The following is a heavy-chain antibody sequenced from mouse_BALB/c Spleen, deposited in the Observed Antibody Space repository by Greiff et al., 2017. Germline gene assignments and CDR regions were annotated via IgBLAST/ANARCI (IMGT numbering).Heavy chain of an antibody. J-gene: IGHJ2*01. CDR3: ARAGWLRYFDY. CDR1: GYSITSGYY. Sequence: VQLKESGPGLVKPSQSLSLTCSVTGYSITSGYYWNWIRQFPGNKLEWIGYISYDGSNNYNPSLKKRISISRDTSKNQFFLKLNSVTTEDTATYYCARAGWLRYFDYWGQGTTLTLSS. D-gene: IGHD2-2*01. V-gene: IGHV3-6*02. CDR2: ISYDGSN.